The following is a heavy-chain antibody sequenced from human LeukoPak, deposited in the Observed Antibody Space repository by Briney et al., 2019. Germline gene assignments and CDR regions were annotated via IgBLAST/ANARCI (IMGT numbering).Heavy chain of an antibody. CDR2: IYPEDSDT. V-gene: IGHV5-51*01. CDR1: GYSFITYW. Sequence: GESLKISCKGSGYSFITYWIAWVRQMPGKGLEWMGIIYPEDSDTRYSPSFQGQVTISGDKSTSTAYLQWSGLKASDTAMYYCARHSGWGFDIWGQGTMVTVSS. J-gene: IGHJ3*02. CDR3: ARHSGWGFDI. D-gene: IGHD3-10*01.